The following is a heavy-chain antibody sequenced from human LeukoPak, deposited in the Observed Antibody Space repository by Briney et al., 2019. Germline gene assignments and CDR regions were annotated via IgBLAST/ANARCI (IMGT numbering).Heavy chain of an antibody. CDR1: GGTFSSYA. V-gene: IGHV1-69*13. J-gene: IGHJ5*02. Sequence: SVKVSCKASGGTFSSYAISWVRQAPGQGLEWMGGIIPIFGTANYAQKFQGRVTITADESTSTAYMELSSLRSEDAAVYYCARGLGRNIAVVNWFDPWGQGTLVTVSS. D-gene: IGHD6-19*01. CDR2: IIPIFGTA. CDR3: ARGLGRNIAVVNWFDP.